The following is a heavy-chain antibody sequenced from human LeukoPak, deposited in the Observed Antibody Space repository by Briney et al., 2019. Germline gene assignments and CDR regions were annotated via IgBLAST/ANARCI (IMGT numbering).Heavy chain of an antibody. CDR1: GFSVSRNY. Sequence: WGSLRLSCAGFGFSVSRNYMSWVRQAPGKGLEWVSVMNSGGTIYYADSVKGRFTISRDNSKDTLYLQMNSLRDEDTAVYYCAGYSGTYPYYMDVWGKGTTVTISS. V-gene: IGHV3-53*01. CDR3: AGYSGTYPYYMDV. CDR2: MNSGGTI. D-gene: IGHD1-26*01. J-gene: IGHJ6*03.